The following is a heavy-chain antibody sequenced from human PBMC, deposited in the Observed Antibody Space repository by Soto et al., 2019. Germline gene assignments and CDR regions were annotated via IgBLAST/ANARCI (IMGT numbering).Heavy chain of an antibody. CDR3: ARDQYSSPTVTYYYYGMDV. Sequence: QVQLVESGGGVVQPGRSLRLSCAASGFTFSSYAMHWVHQAPGKGLEWVAVISYDGSNKYYADSVKGRFTISRDNSKNTLYLQMNSLRAEDTAVYYCARDQYSSPTVTYYYYGMDVWGQGTTVTVSS. J-gene: IGHJ6*02. D-gene: IGHD4-17*01. CDR2: ISYDGSNK. V-gene: IGHV3-30-3*01. CDR1: GFTFSSYA.